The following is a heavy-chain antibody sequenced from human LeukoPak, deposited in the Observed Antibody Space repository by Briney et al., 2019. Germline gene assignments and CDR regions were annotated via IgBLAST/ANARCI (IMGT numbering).Heavy chain of an antibody. D-gene: IGHD4-17*01. V-gene: IGHV1-69*04. CDR3: ARRDYGDYVFDY. CDR2: IIPILGIA. Sequence: ASVKVSCKASGGTFSSYAISWVRQAPGQGLEWMGRIIPILGIANYAQKFQGRVTITADKSTSTAYMELSSLRSEDTAVYYCARRDYGDYVFDYWGQGTLVTVSS. J-gene: IGHJ4*02. CDR1: GGTFSSYA.